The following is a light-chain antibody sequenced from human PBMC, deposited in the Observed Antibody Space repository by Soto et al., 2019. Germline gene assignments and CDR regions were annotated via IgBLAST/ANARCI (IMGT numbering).Light chain of an antibody. V-gene: IGLV2-14*01. CDR2: EVT. CDR1: RSDVGAYNY. J-gene: IGLJ1*01. CDR3: SSFTSRCTFV. Sequence: QSALTQPASVSGSPGQSIAISCTGTRSDVGAYNYVSWYQQHPGKAPKLMISEVTNRPSGVSDRFSGSKSGNTASRTISGLQAEDEADYYCSSFTSRCTFVFGTGTKLTVL.